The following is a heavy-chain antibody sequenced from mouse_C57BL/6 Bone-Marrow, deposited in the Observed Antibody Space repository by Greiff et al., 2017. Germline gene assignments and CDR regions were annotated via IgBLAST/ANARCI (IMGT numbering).Heavy chain of an antibody. D-gene: IGHD1-1*01. V-gene: IGHV2-2*01. CDR3: ARRVYYGSRSWFAY. Sequence: VMLVESGPGLVQPSQSLSITCTVSGFSLTSYGVHWVRQSPGKGLEWLGVIWSGGSTDYNAAFISRLSISKDNSKSQVFFKMNSLQADDTAIYYCARRVYYGSRSWFAYWGQGTLVTVSA. CDR2: IWSGGST. J-gene: IGHJ3*01. CDR1: GFSLTSYG.